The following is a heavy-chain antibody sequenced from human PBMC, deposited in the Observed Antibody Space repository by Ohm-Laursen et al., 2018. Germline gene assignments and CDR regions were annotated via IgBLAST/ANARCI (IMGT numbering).Heavy chain of an antibody. CDR1: GGSISSYY. CDR2: IYYSGST. Sequence: SETLSLTCTVSGGSISSYYWSWIRQPPGKGLEWIGYIYYSGSTNYNPSLKSRVTISVDTSKNQFSLKLSSVTAADTAVYYCARRYGGTPYWYFDLWGRGTLVTVSS. J-gene: IGHJ2*01. CDR3: ARRYGGTPYWYFDL. V-gene: IGHV4-59*01. D-gene: IGHD4-23*01.